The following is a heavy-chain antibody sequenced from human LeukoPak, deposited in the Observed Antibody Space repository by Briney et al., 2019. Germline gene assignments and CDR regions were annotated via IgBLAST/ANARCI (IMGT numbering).Heavy chain of an antibody. J-gene: IGHJ4*02. D-gene: IGHD2-8*01. V-gene: IGHV4-59*01. CDR3: VRGYCTNGVCYFDY. CDR1: SGSISSSY. CDR2: ISDSGST. Sequence: SETLSLTCTVSSGSISSSYWTWIRQPPGKGLEWIGHISDSGSTNYNPSLNSRVTISVDTSKNQFSLNLRSVTAADTAVYYCVRGYCTNGVCYFDYWGQGTLVTVSS.